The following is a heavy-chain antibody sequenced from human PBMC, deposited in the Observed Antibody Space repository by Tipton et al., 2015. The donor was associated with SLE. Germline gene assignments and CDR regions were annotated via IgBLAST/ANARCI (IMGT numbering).Heavy chain of an antibody. Sequence: LRLSCTVSGGSISSSSYYWGWIRQPPGKGLEWIGSIYYSGSTNYNPSLKSRVTISVDTSKNQFSLKLSSVTAADTAVYYCARGSRIVATIPYYFDYWGQGTLVTVSS. CDR1: GGSISSSSYY. CDR3: ARGSRIVATIPYYFDY. CDR2: IYYSGST. J-gene: IGHJ4*02. D-gene: IGHD5-12*01. V-gene: IGHV4-39*07.